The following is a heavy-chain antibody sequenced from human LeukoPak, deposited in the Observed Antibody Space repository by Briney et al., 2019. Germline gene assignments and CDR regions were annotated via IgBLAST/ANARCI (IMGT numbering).Heavy chain of an antibody. CDR3: ARAPFRVVSKNYYYHMDA. D-gene: IGHD2/OR15-2a*01. V-gene: IGHV3-48*03. CDR2: ISSSFDII. CDR1: GFTFSNYE. J-gene: IGHJ6*03. Sequence: GGSLRLSCAASGFTFSNYEMNWVRQAPGKGLEWLSYISSSFDIIYYADSVNGRFTISRDNAKNSLYLQMDSLRAEDTAVYYCARAPFRVVSKNYYYHMDAWGKGTTVIVSS.